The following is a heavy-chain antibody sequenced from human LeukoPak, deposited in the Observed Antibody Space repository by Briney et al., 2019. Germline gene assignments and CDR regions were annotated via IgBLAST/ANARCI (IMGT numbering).Heavy chain of an antibody. CDR3: ARAGSSGYWYFDY. Sequence: ASVRVSCKASGYTFTSYGISWVRQAPGQGLEWMGWINPNSGGTNYAQKFQGRVTMTRDTSISTAYMELSRLRSDDTAVYYCARAGSSGYWYFDYWGQGTLVTVSS. CDR1: GYTFTSYG. CDR2: INPNSGGT. J-gene: IGHJ4*02. V-gene: IGHV1-2*02. D-gene: IGHD3-22*01.